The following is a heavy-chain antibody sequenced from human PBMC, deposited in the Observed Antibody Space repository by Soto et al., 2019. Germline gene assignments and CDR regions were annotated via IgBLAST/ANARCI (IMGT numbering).Heavy chain of an antibody. D-gene: IGHD1-20*01. CDR3: AFPYNTRGHGMDV. J-gene: IGHJ6*02. CDR2: IDPSDSYT. V-gene: IGHV5-10-1*01. CDR1: GYSFTNYW. Sequence: PGESLKISCKGSGYSFTNYWISWVRQMPGKGLEWMGRIDPSDSYTNYSPSFQGHVTISADKSISTAYLQWSSLKVSDTAMYYCAFPYNTRGHGMDVWGQGTTVTVSS.